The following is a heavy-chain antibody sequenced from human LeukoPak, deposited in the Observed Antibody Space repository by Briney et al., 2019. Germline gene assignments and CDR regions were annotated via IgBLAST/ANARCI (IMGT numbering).Heavy chain of an antibody. Sequence: ASVKVSCKASGYTFTSYGISWVRQAPGQGLEWMGWISGYNGNTHYAQNLQGRVTMTTDTSTSTAYMELRSLRSDDTAVYYCARGPYCSGGTCHSQYFDYWGQGTLVTVSS. J-gene: IGHJ4*02. CDR3: ARGPYCSGGTCHSQYFDY. CDR1: GYTFTSYG. CDR2: ISGYNGNT. V-gene: IGHV1-18*01. D-gene: IGHD2-15*01.